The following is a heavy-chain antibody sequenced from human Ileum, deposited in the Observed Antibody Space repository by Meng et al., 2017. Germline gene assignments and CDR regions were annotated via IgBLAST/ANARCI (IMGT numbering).Heavy chain of an antibody. CDR2: IIPILGIA. CDR3: ARSSLGWPFLPFDY. D-gene: IGHD3-3*01. V-gene: IGHV1-69*02. CDR1: GVTFSSYT. J-gene: IGHJ4*02. Sequence: QVQLVQFGAELKKPGPSVKVLCKASGVTFSSYTISWVRQAPGQGLEWMGRIIPILGIANYAQKFQGRVTITADKSTSTAYMELSSLRSEDTAVYYCARSSLGWPFLPFDYWGQGTLVTVSS.